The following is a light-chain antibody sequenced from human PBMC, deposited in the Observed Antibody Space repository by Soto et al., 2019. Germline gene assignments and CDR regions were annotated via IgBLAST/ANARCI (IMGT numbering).Light chain of an antibody. Sequence: QSALTQPASVSGSPGQSITISCTGTISDVGSYDLVSWYQQHPGKAPKLMIYEGSKRPSGVSSRFSGSKSGNTAPLTISGLQAEDEADYYCCSYAGSSTSWVFGGGTKVTVL. CDR3: CSYAGSSTSWV. J-gene: IGLJ3*02. V-gene: IGLV2-23*01. CDR1: ISDVGSYDL. CDR2: EGS.